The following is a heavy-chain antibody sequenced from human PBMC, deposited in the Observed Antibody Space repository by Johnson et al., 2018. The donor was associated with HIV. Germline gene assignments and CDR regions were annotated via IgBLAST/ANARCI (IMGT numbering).Heavy chain of an antibody. CDR1: GFTFDDYG. CDR2: IYSVGST. Sequence: VHLVESGGGLVKPGGSLRLSCAASGFTFDDYGMIWVRQAPGKGLEWVSVIYSVGSTYYADSVKGRFTISRDNFKNRLYLQMDSLRAEDTAVYYCATSHGSHGAFDIWGQGTMVTVSS. J-gene: IGHJ3*02. D-gene: IGHD1-26*01. CDR3: ATSHGSHGAFDI. V-gene: IGHV3-66*02.